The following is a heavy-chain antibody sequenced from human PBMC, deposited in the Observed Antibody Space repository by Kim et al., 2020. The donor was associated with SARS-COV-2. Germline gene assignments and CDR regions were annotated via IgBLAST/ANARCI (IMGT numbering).Heavy chain of an antibody. D-gene: IGHD5-18*01. CDR2: IYTGGST. J-gene: IGHJ6*02. CDR3: ARDPVDTEGYGMDV. V-gene: IGHV3-66*01. Sequence: GGSLRLSCAASGFTVTSNYMSWVRQAPGKGLEWVSVIYTGGSTYYADSVKGRFTISRDNSKNTVYLQMKSMRAEDTAVYYCARDPVDTEGYGMDVWGQGTTVTVSS. CDR1: GFTVTSNY.